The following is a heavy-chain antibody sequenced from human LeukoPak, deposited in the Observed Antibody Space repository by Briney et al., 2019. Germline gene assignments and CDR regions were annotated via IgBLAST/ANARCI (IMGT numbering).Heavy chain of an antibody. D-gene: IGHD5-24*01. CDR2: IKEDGSED. V-gene: IGHV3-7*01. J-gene: IGHJ4*02. CDR1: GFTFSRAW. CDR3: ARDADGYED. Sequence: GGSLRLSCAASGFTFSRAWMSWVRQAPGKGLEWVANIKEDGSEDYYADSVKGRFAISKDNAKNSLYLQMNSLRAEDTAMYYCARDADGYEDWGQGTLVIVSS.